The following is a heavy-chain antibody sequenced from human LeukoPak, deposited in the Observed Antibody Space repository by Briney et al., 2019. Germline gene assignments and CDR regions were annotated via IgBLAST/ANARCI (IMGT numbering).Heavy chain of an antibody. Sequence: SETLSLTCSVSGRSISSYYWSWIRQPPGKGLEWIGYIYNSGSTNSNPSLKSRVTISVDTSKNQFSLKLSSVTAADTAVYYCARAWGSDSSGQIDYWGQGTLVTVSS. J-gene: IGHJ4*02. CDR2: IYNSGST. CDR3: ARAWGSDSSGQIDY. CDR1: GRSISSYY. D-gene: IGHD3-22*01. V-gene: IGHV4-59*01.